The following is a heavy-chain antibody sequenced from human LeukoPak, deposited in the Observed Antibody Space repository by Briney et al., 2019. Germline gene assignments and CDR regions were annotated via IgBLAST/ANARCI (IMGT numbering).Heavy chain of an antibody. CDR1: GFTFSSNE. D-gene: IGHD3-16*01. Sequence: PGGSLRLSCAASGFTFSSNEMNWVRQAPGKGLEWVSYISSSGVTKYYADSVKGRFTISRDNANNSLYLQMNSLRAEDTAVYYCARPVVLGAYLRGAYYFDSWGQGTLVTVSS. J-gene: IGHJ4*02. V-gene: IGHV3-48*03. CDR3: ARPVVLGAYLRGAYYFDS. CDR2: ISSSGVTK.